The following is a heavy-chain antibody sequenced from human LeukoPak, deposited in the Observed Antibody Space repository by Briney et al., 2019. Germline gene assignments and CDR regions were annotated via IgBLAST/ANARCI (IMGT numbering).Heavy chain of an antibody. CDR1: GYTFTSYG. Sequence: ASVTVSCKASGYTFTSYGISWVRQAPGQGLEWMGWISAYNGNTNYAQKLQGRVTMTRNTSISTAYMELSSLRSEDTAVYYCARGRRIQLWLLAYWGQGTLVTVSS. V-gene: IGHV1-18*01. J-gene: IGHJ4*02. CDR3: ARGRRIQLWLLAY. D-gene: IGHD5-18*01. CDR2: ISAYNGNT.